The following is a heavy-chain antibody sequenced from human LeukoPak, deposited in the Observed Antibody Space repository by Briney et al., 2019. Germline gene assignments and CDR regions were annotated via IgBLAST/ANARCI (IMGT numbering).Heavy chain of an antibody. CDR1: GFNFRSYW. D-gene: IGHD2-15*01. V-gene: IGHV3-7*01. Sequence: GGSLRLSCAASGFNFRSYWMSWVRQAPGKGLEWVANIKQDGKGKYYVDSVKGRFTISRDNARNSLYLQMNSLRAEDTAVYYCAREGYCSGDTCYQDDAFDIWGQGTMVTVSS. CDR2: IKQDGKGK. CDR3: AREGYCSGDTCYQDDAFDI. J-gene: IGHJ3*02.